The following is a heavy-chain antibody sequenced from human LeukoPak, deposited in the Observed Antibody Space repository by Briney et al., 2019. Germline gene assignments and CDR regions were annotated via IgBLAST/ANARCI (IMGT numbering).Heavy chain of an antibody. Sequence: PGVSLRLSCAASGFTFSSYWMSWVRQAPGKGLEWVANIKQDGSEKYYVDSVKGRFTISRDNAKNSLYLQMNSLRAEDTVVYYCASTIVVVNQSDYWGQGTLVTVSS. V-gene: IGHV3-7*01. D-gene: IGHD3-22*01. CDR3: ASTIVVVNQSDY. J-gene: IGHJ4*02. CDR2: IKQDGSEK. CDR1: GFTFSSYW.